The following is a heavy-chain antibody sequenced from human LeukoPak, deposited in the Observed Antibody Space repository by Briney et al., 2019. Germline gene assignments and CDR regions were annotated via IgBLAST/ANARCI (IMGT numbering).Heavy chain of an antibody. D-gene: IGHD6-19*01. J-gene: IGHJ4*02. CDR3: ARESPALAVAVAGKAGYFDY. Sequence: SETLSLTCTVSGGSISSGGYYWSWIRQHPGKGLEWIGYIYYSGSTYYNPSLKSRVTISVDTSKNQFSLKLSSVTAADTAVYYCARESPALAVAVAGKAGYFDYWGQGTLVTVSS. CDR2: IYYSGST. V-gene: IGHV4-31*03. CDR1: GGSISSGGYY.